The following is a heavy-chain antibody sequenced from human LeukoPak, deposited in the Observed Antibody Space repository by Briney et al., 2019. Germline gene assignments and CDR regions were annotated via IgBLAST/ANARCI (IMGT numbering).Heavy chain of an antibody. J-gene: IGHJ4*02. D-gene: IGHD6-19*01. CDR1: GFTFSSYA. CDR3: AREGGVVVAGTFDC. Sequence: GGSLRLSCAASGFTFSSYAMSWVRQAPGRGLEWVSFIQNHGCDKTYADSVKGRFTVSRDNSQNTVYLQMNTLRAEDTAVYYCAREGGVVVAGTFDCWGQGILVTVSS. CDR2: IQNHGCDK. V-gene: IGHV3-30*02.